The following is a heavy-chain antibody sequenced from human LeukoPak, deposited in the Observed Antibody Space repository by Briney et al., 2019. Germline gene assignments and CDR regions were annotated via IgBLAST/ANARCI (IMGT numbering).Heavy chain of an antibody. V-gene: IGHV3-66*01. D-gene: IGHD1-1*01. CDR2: IYSGGST. CDR1: GFTVSRDY. J-gene: IGHJ4*02. Sequence: GGSLRLSCAASGFTVSRDYMNWVRQAPGKGLEWVSVIYSGGSTTYADSVKGRFAISRDDSGNTIFLQMNSLKDEDTGIYYCARGSLEDLSDWGPGTLVTVSS. CDR3: ARGSLEDLSD.